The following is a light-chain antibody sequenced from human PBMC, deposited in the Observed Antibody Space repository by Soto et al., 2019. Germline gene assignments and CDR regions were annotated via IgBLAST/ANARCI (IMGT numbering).Light chain of an antibody. CDR3: QQYGGSPLFT. J-gene: IGKJ3*01. V-gene: IGKV1-39*01. Sequence: DIQMTQSPSSLSASVGDRVTITCRASQSIRTNLNWYQQKPGKAPSLLIYAASSLQNGVPSRFSGSGSGTDFTLTISSLQPEDFAVYSCQQYGGSPLFTFGPGTRVDFK. CDR2: AAS. CDR1: QSIRTN.